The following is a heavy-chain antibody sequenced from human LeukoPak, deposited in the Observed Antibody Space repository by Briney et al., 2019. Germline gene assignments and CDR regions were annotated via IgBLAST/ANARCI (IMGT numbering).Heavy chain of an antibody. CDR3: ARGSAFSSSWYVDY. Sequence: SSETLSLTCTVSGGSISNYYWSCIRQPPGKGLEWIGYIYYSGSTKYNPSLKSRVTISVDTSRNKVSLKLSSATAADTAVYYYARGSAFSSSWYVDYWGQGTLVTVST. D-gene: IGHD6-13*01. J-gene: IGHJ4*02. CDR1: GGSISNYY. CDR2: IYYSGST. V-gene: IGHV4-59*01.